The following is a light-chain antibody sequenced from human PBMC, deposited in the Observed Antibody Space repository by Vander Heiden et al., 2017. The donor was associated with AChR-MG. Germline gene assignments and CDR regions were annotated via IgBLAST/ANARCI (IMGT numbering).Light chain of an antibody. J-gene: IGKJ1*01. CDR2: EAS. Sequence: IQMTQSPSSLSASVGDRVTITCQASQDISNYLNWYQQKPGKAPKLLIYEASNLETGVPSRFSGSGSGTDFTFTISSLQPEDIATYYCQQEDNLPWTFGQRTKVEIK. CDR1: QDISNY. V-gene: IGKV1-33*01. CDR3: QQEDNLPWT.